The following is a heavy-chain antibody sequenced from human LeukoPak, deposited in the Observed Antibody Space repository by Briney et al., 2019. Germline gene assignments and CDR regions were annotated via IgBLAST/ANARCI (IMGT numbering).Heavy chain of an antibody. Sequence: GGSLRLSCEASGFAFSSYWANWVRQAPGKGLEWVSSISSSSSYIYYADSVKGRFTISRDNAKNSLYLQMNSLRAEDTAVYYCARDRCSSTSCYSDYWGQGTLVTVSS. J-gene: IGHJ4*02. D-gene: IGHD2-2*02. CDR3: ARDRCSSTSCYSDY. V-gene: IGHV3-21*01. CDR2: ISSSSSYI. CDR1: GFAFSSYW.